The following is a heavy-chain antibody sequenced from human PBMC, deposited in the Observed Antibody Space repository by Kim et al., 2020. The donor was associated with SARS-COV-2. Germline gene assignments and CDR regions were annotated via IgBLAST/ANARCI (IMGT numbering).Heavy chain of an antibody. V-gene: IGHV3-30*02. Sequence: ADSVKGRLTTARDNTKNTLYLQMNSLRAEDTAVYFCAKESVIYYYYFDHWGQGTLVTVSP. J-gene: IGHJ4*02. D-gene: IGHD3-10*01. CDR3: AKESVIYYYYFDH.